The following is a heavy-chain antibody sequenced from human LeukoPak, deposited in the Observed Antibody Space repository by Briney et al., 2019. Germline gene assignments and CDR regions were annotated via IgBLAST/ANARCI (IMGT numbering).Heavy chain of an antibody. CDR1: GGSISSYY. Sequence: SETLSLTCTVSGGSISSYYWSWIRQPAGKGLEWIGRIYTSGSTNYNPSLKSRVTMSVDTSKNQFSLKLSSVTAADTAVYYCARGKRTYYYGSGSYHHFDYWGQGTLVTVSS. J-gene: IGHJ4*02. D-gene: IGHD3-10*01. CDR3: ARGKRTYYYGSGSYHHFDY. CDR2: IYTSGST. V-gene: IGHV4-4*07.